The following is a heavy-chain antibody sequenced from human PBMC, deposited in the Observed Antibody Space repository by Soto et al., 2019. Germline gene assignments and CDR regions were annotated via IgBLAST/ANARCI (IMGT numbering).Heavy chain of an antibody. D-gene: IGHD2-2*01. Sequence: GASVKVSCKASGYTFTSYAMHWVRQAPGQRLEWMGWINAGNGNTKYSQKFKGRVTITRDTSASTAYMELSSLRSEDTAVYYCAREGYCSSTSCYDFYYYYYMDVWGKGTTVTVSS. V-gene: IGHV1-3*01. CDR1: GYTFTSYA. CDR2: INAGNGNT. CDR3: AREGYCSSTSCYDFYYYYYMDV. J-gene: IGHJ6*03.